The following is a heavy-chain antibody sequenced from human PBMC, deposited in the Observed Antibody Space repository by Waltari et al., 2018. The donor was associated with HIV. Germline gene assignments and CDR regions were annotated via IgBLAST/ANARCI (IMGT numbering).Heavy chain of an antibody. CDR2: INPDNGGT. Sequence: QVQLVQSGAEVKKPGASVNVSCKASAYTFTAYYIPWVRQAPRQGLEWVGWINPDNGGTQYAQKFQGWVTMTGDTSINTAYMELTRLRDDDTAVYSCARGGSTTWANFDYWGQGTVVIVSS. V-gene: IGHV1-2*04. D-gene: IGHD7-27*01. CDR1: AYTFTAYY. J-gene: IGHJ4*01. CDR3: ARGGSTTWANFDY.